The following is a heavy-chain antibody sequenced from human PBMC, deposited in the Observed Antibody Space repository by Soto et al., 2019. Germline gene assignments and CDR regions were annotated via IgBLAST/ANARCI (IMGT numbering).Heavy chain of an antibody. V-gene: IGHV3-7*01. CDR2: IKQNGSEK. CDR3: ARALCSETDEL. D-gene: IGHD6-19*01. Sequence: EVQLVESGGGLVQPGGSLRLSCAGSGFTFSRFWMSWVRQAPGKGLEWVANIKQNGSEKYYVDSVKGRFTISRDNVKNSLYRQMNSLRAEDTAVYYCARALCSETDELWGQGTLVTVSS. CDR1: GFTFSRFW. J-gene: IGHJ4*02.